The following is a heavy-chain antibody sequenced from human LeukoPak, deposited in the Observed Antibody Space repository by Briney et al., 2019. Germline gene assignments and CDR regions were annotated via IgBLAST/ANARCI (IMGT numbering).Heavy chain of an antibody. CDR3: GRVDPAEGYYRAV. CDR2: IYYSGST. V-gene: IGHV4-39*07. J-gene: IGHJ6*03. CDR1: GGSISGSSYY. Sequence: PSETLSLTCTVSGGSISGSSYYWGWIRQPPGKGLEWIGSIYYSGSTYYNPSLKSRVTISVDRSKNQFSLKLSSVTAADTAVYYWGRVDPAEGYYRAVGGKGTTVTAPS.